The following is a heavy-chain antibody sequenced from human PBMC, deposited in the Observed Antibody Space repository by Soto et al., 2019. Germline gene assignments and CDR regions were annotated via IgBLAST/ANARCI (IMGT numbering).Heavy chain of an antibody. Sequence: SETLSLTCTVSGGSISSSSYYWGWIRQPPGKGLEWIGEICHSGSTNYNPSLKSRVTISVDKSKNQFSLKLSSVTAADTAVYYCARAGCDNWNDVWYYYYGMDVWGQGTTVTVSS. CDR3: ARAGCDNWNDVWYYYYGMDV. CDR2: ICHSGST. CDR1: GGSISSSSYY. V-gene: IGHV4-39*07. J-gene: IGHJ6*02. D-gene: IGHD1-1*01.